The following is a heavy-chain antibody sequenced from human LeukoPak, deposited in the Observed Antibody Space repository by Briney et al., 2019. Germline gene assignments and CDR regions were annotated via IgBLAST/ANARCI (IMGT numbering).Heavy chain of an antibody. D-gene: IGHD1-26*01. CDR2: FSGTDGGT. CDR1: GLTVSSYG. CDR3: AKRREGAFDY. V-gene: IGHV3-23*01. J-gene: IGHJ4*02. Sequence: GGSLRLSCAASGLTVSSYGMTWVRQAPGKGLEWVSSFSGTDGGTYYADSVKGRFTISRDNSKNTLYLQMNSLRAEDTAIYYCAKRREGAFDYWGQGTLVTVSS.